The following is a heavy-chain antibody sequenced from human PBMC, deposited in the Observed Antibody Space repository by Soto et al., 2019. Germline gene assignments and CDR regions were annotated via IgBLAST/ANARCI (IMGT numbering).Heavy chain of an antibody. D-gene: IGHD3-22*01. Sequence: GALRLSCAASGVMFTNYGMPWGRPAPGKGLEWGAVIWYDGSNKYYADSVKGRFTISRDNSKNTLYLQMNSLRAEDSAVYYCASIDYYDSSGIPREHAFDIWGQGIMVTVSS. V-gene: IGHV3-33*01. J-gene: IGHJ3*02. CDR2: IWYDGSNK. CDR3: ASIDYYDSSGIPREHAFDI. CDR1: GVMFTNYG.